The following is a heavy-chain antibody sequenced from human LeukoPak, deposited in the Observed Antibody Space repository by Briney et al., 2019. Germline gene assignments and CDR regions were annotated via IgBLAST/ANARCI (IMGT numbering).Heavy chain of an antibody. J-gene: IGHJ4*02. CDR3: AREYYYDSSGYQGFDY. V-gene: IGHV3-48*03. CDR1: GFTFSSYE. CDR2: ISSSGSTI. D-gene: IGHD3-22*01. Sequence: GGSLRLSCAASGFTFSSYEMNWVRQAPGKGLEWVSYISSSGSTIYYADSVKGRFTISRDNAKNSLYLQMNSLRAEDTAVYYCAREYYYDSSGYQGFDYWGQGTLVTVSS.